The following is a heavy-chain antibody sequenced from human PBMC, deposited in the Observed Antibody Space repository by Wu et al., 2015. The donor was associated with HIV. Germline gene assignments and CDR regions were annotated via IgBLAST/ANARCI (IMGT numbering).Heavy chain of an antibody. D-gene: IGHD3-9*01. V-gene: IGHV1-2*02. CDR2: IRPDSGAT. J-gene: IGHJ6*02. Sequence: QVQLVQSGAEVKKPGASVKVSCKASGYTFKHYYLHWVRQAPGQGLEWMGWIRPDSGATNYAEKFEDRVTMTRDASISTAYMQLNRLRSDDTAVYYCARLTQYYYYGMDVWGQGTTVTVSS. CDR1: GYTFKHYY. CDR3: ARLTQYYYYGMDV.